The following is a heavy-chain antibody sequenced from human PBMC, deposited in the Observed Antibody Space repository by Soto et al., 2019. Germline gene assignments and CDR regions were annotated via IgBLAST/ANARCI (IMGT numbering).Heavy chain of an antibody. D-gene: IGHD1-26*01. V-gene: IGHV3-73*01. Sequence: GGSLRLSCAASGFTFSGSAMHWVRQASGKGLEWVGRIRSKANSYATAYAASVKGRFTISRDDSKNTAYLQMNSLKTEDTAVYYCTRHTRIVGAYFDYWGQGTLVTVSS. CDR3: TRHTRIVGAYFDY. CDR2: IRSKANSYAT. J-gene: IGHJ4*02. CDR1: GFTFSGSA.